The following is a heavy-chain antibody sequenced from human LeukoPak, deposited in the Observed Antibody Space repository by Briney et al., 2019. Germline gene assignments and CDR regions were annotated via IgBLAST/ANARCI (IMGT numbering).Heavy chain of an antibody. V-gene: IGHV4-34*01. D-gene: IGHD3-3*01. CDR3: ARVSTARRIFGGAGMDV. Sequence: SETLSLTCAVYGGSFSGYYWSWIRQPPGKGLEWIGEINHSGSTNYNPSLKSRVTISVDTSKNQFSLKLSSVTAADTAVYYCARVSTARRIFGGAGMDVWGQGTTVTVSS. J-gene: IGHJ6*02. CDR2: INHSGST. CDR1: GGSFSGYY.